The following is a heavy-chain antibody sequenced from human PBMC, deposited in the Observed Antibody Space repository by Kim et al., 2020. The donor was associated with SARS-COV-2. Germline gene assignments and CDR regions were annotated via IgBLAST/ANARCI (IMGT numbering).Heavy chain of an antibody. D-gene: IGHD3-10*01. Sequence: GGSLRLSCAASGFMFTNYGIHWVRQAPGKGLEWVAVIWSDGRNKFYLDSVNGRFTISRDNSKNTVYLQMNNLGADDMAVYYCAKEDYLGSTTYPFDICGQGTKVTVS. CDR1: GFMFTNYG. V-gene: IGHV3-33*06. CDR2: IWSDGRNK. J-gene: IGHJ3*02. CDR3: AKEDYLGSTTYPFDI.